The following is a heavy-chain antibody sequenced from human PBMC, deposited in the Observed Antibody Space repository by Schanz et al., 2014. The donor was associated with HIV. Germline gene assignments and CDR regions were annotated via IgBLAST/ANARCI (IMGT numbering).Heavy chain of an antibody. J-gene: IGHJ4*02. CDR3: AKDHYDFRLSPHDY. Sequence: VQLVESGGGLVQPGGSLTLSCAASGFTFSDSAMQWVRQAAGKGLEWVSVIYSGGSTYYADSVKGRFTISRDNSQNTMYLQMNRLRAEDTAVYYCAKDHYDFRLSPHDYWGQGTLVTVSS. V-gene: IGHV3-NL1*01. CDR1: GFTFSDSA. D-gene: IGHD3-3*01. CDR2: IYSGGST.